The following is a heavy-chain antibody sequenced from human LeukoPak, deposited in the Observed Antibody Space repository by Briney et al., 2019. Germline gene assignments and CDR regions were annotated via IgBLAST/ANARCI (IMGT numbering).Heavy chain of an antibody. V-gene: IGHV4-39*01. CDR1: GGSISSSSYY. CDR3: ARQLYDYGDLYFDY. J-gene: IGHJ4*02. CDR2: IYYSGST. Sequence: PSETLSLTCTVSGGSISSSSYYWGWIRQPPGKGLEWIGSIYYSGSTYYNPSLKSRVTISVDTSKNQFSLKLSSVTAAGTAVYYCARQLYDYGDLYFDYWGQGTLVTVSS. D-gene: IGHD4-17*01.